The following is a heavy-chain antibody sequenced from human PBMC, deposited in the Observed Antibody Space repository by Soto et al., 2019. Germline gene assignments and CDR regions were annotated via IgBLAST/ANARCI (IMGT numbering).Heavy chain of an antibody. CDR3: AMLGGWSGGSSGMDV. CDR2: IRRKANSYTT. D-gene: IGHD6-19*01. V-gene: IGHV3-72*01. J-gene: IGHJ6*02. Sequence: EVQLVETGGGMVQPGGSLRLSSAASGLIFSDYHMDWVRQAPGKGLEWVGRIRRKANSYTTEYAASVKGRFTISRDDSKNSLYLQMNSLKSEDTAAYYCAMLGGWSGGSSGMDVWGQGTTVTVSS. CDR1: GLIFSDYH.